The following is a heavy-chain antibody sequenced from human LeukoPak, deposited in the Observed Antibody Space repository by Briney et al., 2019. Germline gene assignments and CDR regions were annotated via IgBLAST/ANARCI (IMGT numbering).Heavy chain of an antibody. Sequence: GGSLRLSCAASGFTFSSYGMHWVRQAPGKGLEWVAVMWYDGSDKYYADSVKGRFTISRDNSKNTLYLQMNSLRVEDTAVYYCARDHDQYSNGFWGQGTLVTVSS. V-gene: IGHV3-33*01. CDR1: GFTFSSYG. CDR2: MWYDGSDK. J-gene: IGHJ4*02. CDR3: ARDHDQYSNGF. D-gene: IGHD5-18*01.